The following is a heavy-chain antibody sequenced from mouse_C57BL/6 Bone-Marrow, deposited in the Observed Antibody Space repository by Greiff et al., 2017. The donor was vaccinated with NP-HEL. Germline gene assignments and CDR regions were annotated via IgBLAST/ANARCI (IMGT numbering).Heavy chain of an antibody. D-gene: IGHD1-1*01. CDR1: GYTFTSYW. CDR3: ARGEKIYYYNS. CDR2: IDPSDSET. V-gene: IGHV1-52*01. Sequence: QVQLQQPGAELVRPGSSVKLSCKASGYTFTSYWMHWVKQRPIQGLEWIGNIDPSDSETHYNQKFKDKATLTVDKSSSTAYMQLSSLTSEDSAVYFCARGEKIYYYNSWGQGTTLTVSS. J-gene: IGHJ2*01.